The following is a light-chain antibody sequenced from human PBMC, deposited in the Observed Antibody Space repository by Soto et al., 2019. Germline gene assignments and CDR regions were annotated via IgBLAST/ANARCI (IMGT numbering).Light chain of an antibody. CDR3: AAWDDSLSGTWV. J-gene: IGLJ3*02. CDR2: KNN. CDR1: NSNIGRTY. V-gene: IGLV1-47*01. Sequence: QSVLTQPPSASGTPGQRVTVSCSGSNSNIGRTYVYWYQQLPGTAPRLLIYKNNQRPSGVPDRFSGSKSGTSASLAIGGLRSDDEAVYYCAAWDDSLSGTWVFGGGTTVTVL.